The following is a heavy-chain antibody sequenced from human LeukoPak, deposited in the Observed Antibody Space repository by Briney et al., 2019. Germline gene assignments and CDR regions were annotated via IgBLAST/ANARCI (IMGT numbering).Heavy chain of an antibody. D-gene: IGHD1-26*01. CDR3: ARRRDLYPGSYYPFDY. Sequence: GESLKISCKGSGYSFSTYWIGWVRQMPGKGLEGMGIIYPGDSDTRYSPSFQGQGTISADKSITTAYLQWNRLKASDTAMYYCARRRDLYPGSYYPFDYWGQGTLVTVSS. CDR1: GYSFSTYW. V-gene: IGHV5-51*01. J-gene: IGHJ4*02. CDR2: IYPGDSDT.